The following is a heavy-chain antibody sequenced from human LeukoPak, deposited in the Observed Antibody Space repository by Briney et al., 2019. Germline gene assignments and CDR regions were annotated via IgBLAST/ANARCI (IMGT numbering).Heavy chain of an antibody. CDR3: AREEHDSVWGSYRYYYYYGIDV. CDR1: GFTFSSYG. D-gene: IGHD3-16*02. J-gene: IGHJ6*02. V-gene: IGHV3-30*03. Sequence: PGGSLRLSCAASGFTFSSYGMHWVRQSPGRGLEWVAFLSFDGSNEFYADSLKGRFTISRDNSKDTLYLQMDSLRAEDTALYYCAREEHDSVWGSYRYYYYYGIDVWGQGTTVTVSS. CDR2: LSFDGSNE.